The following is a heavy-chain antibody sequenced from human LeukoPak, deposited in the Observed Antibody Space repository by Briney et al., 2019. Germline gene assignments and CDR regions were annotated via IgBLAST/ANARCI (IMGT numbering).Heavy chain of an antibody. J-gene: IGHJ4*02. CDR3: ARDAKASNHADY. CDR2: IYTSGST. V-gene: IGHV4-4*07. CDR1: GGSISSYY. Sequence: SETLSLTRTVSGGSISSYYWSWIRQPAGKGLEWIGRIYTSGSTNYNPSLKSRVTMSVDTSKNQFSLKLSSVTAADTAVYYCARDAKASNHADYWGQGTLVTVSS. D-gene: IGHD4/OR15-4a*01.